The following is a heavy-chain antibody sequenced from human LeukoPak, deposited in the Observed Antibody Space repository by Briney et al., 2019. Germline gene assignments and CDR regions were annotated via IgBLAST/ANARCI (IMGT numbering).Heavy chain of an antibody. CDR1: GYTFISYG. D-gene: IGHD2-21*02. CDR2: ISAYNGNT. J-gene: IGHJ4*02. V-gene: IGHV1-18*01. Sequence: ASVKVSCKASGYTFISYGISWVRQAPGQGLEWMGWISAYNGNTNYAQKLQGRVTMTTDTSTSTAYVELRSLRSDDTAVYYCATDRALAYCGGDCYSAFDYWGQGTLVTVSS. CDR3: ATDRALAYCGGDCYSAFDY.